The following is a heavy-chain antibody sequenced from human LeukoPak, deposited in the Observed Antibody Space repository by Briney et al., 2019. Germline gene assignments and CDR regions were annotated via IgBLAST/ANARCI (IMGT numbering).Heavy chain of an antibody. D-gene: IGHD1-26*01. CDR3: ATSTIVGATTRYFQH. Sequence: GESLMISCKGSGYSFTSYWISWVRQMPEKGLEWMGRIVPSDSYTNYSTYFQGPVTISADKSIRTAYLQWSSLKGSDTAMYYCATSTIVGATTRYFQHWGQGPLVTVSS. CDR2: IVPSDSYT. CDR1: GYSFTSYW. V-gene: IGHV5-10-1*01. J-gene: IGHJ1*01.